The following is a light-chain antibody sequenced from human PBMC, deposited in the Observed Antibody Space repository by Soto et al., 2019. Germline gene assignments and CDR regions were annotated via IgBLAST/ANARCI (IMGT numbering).Light chain of an antibody. CDR2: DAS. Sequence: DMQMTQSPSSLSASVGDRVAITCRASQSISTSLNWYQQRPGRAPKLLISDASTLQSGVPSRFSGSGSGTDFTLTISSLQPEDFATYYCQQSHAFGQGTKLEIK. CDR1: QSISTS. V-gene: IGKV1-39*01. CDR3: QQSHA. J-gene: IGKJ2*01.